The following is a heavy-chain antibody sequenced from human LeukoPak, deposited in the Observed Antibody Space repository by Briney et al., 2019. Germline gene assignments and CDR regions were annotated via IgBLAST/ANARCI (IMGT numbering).Heavy chain of an antibody. V-gene: IGHV3-30*02. Sequence: PGGSLRLSCAASGFTFSSYGMHWVRQAPGKGLEWVAFIRYDGSNKYYADSVKGRFTISRDNSKNTLYLQTNSLRAEDTAVYYCAKLDGSGSPSDYWGQGTLVTVSS. J-gene: IGHJ4*02. D-gene: IGHD3-10*01. CDR2: IRYDGSNK. CDR3: AKLDGSGSPSDY. CDR1: GFTFSSYG.